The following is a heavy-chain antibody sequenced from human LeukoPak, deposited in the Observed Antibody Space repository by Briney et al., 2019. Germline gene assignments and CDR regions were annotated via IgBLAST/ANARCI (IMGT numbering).Heavy chain of an antibody. J-gene: IGHJ5*02. V-gene: IGHV4-38-2*02. D-gene: IGHD5-12*01. CDR1: GYSISSGYY. Sequence: PSETLSLTCTVSGYSISSGYYWGWIRQPPGKGLEWIGSIYHSGSTYYNPSLKSRVTISVDTSKNHFSLNLTSVTAADAAVYYCARDLGYSGFDWAPWGQGTLVTVSS. CDR3: ARDLGYSGFDWAP. CDR2: IYHSGST.